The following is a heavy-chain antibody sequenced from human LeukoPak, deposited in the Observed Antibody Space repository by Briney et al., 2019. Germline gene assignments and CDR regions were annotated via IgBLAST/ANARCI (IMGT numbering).Heavy chain of an antibody. CDR1: GFTFSDYY. Sequence: GGSLRLSCAASGFTFSDYYMSWVRQAPGKGLEWVSFLSGSGEIIYYADSVKGRFTISRDNAKNSLYLQMNSLRAEDTAVYYCARWGVRGVIIHWGQGTLVTVSS. CDR3: ARWGVRGVIIH. D-gene: IGHD3-10*01. J-gene: IGHJ4*02. CDR2: LSGSGEII. V-gene: IGHV3-11*01.